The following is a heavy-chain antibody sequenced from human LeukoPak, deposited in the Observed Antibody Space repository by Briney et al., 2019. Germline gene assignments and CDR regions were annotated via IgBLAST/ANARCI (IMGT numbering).Heavy chain of an antibody. Sequence: SQTLSLTCTVSGGSISSGDYYWSWIRQPPGKGLEWIGYIYYSGSTYYNPSLKSRVTISVDTSKNQFSLKLGSVTAADTAVYYCARGVGVPAAISFDYWGQGTLVTVSS. D-gene: IGHD2-2*02. V-gene: IGHV4-30-4*01. CDR2: IYYSGST. J-gene: IGHJ4*02. CDR1: GGSISSGDYY. CDR3: ARGVGVPAAISFDY.